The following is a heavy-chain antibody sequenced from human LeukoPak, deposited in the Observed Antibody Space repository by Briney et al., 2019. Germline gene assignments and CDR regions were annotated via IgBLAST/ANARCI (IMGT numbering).Heavy chain of an antibody. CDR1: GFTFSSYG. CDR3: AKAGLLGYYFDY. CDR2: ISDSGGNT. D-gene: IGHD2-21*02. J-gene: IGHJ4*02. Sequence: GGSLRLSCAASGFTFSSYGMSWVRQAPGKGLEWVSAISDSGGNTNYADSVKGRFTISRDNSKNTLYLQMNSLRAEDTAVYYCAKAGLLGYYFDYWGQGTLVTVSS. V-gene: IGHV3-23*01.